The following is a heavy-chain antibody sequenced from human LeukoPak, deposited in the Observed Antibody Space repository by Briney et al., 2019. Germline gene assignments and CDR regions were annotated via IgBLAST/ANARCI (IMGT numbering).Heavy chain of an antibody. CDR2: ISGSGAST. J-gene: IGHJ4*02. V-gene: IGHV3-23*01. D-gene: IGHD1-26*01. Sequence: GSLRLSCLTSGFTLSTNAMSWVRQAPGQGLEWISGISGSGASTYYADSVKGRFTISRDDSRNTLYLQMNSLRGDDTAVYYCAKDVGKWESLHFFDYWGQGTLVTVSS. CDR3: AKDVGKWESLHFFDY. CDR1: GFTLSTNA.